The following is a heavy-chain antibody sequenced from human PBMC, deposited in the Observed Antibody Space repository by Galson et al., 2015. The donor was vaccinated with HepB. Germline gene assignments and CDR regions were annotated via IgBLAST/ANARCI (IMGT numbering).Heavy chain of an antibody. V-gene: IGHV1-3*01. CDR3: ARDELAVAGPASYSY. CDR1: GYTFTSYA. CDR2: INAGNGNT. D-gene: IGHD6-19*01. Sequence: SVMVSCKASGYTFTSYAMHWVRQAPGQRLEWMGWINAGNGNTKYSQKFQGRVTITRDTSASTAYMELSSLRSEDTAVYYCARDELAVAGPASYSYWGQGTLVTVSS. J-gene: IGHJ4*02.